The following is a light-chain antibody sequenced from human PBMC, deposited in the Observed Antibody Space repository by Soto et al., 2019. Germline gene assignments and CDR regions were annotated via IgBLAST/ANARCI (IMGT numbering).Light chain of an antibody. CDR2: DAS. V-gene: IGKV3-11*01. CDR1: QSVSSY. Sequence: EIVLTPSPATLSLSPAERATLSCRASQSVSSYLAWYQQKPGQAPRLLIYDASNRATGIPARFSGSGSGTDFTLTISSLEPEDFAVYYCQQRSNWPITFGQRTRLEIK. CDR3: QQRSNWPIT. J-gene: IGKJ5*01.